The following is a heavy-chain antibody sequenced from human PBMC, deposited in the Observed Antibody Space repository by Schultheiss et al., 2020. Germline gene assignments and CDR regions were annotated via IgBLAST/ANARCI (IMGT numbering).Heavy chain of an antibody. CDR3: ARDMAMATFSGPGLENYYYCYMDV. CDR2: ISSSGSYI. D-gene: IGHD5-24*01. V-gene: IGHV3-21*01. J-gene: IGHJ6*03. CDR1: GFTFSSYT. Sequence: GGSLRLSCAASGFTFSSYTMNWVRQAPGKGLEWVSSISSSGSYIYYADSVKGRFTISRDNAKNSLYLQMNSQRAEDTAVYYCARDMAMATFSGPGLENYYYCYMDVWGKGTPVTVSS.